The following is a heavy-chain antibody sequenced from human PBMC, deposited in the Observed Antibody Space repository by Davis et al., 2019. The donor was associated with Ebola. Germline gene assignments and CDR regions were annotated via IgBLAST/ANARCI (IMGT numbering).Heavy chain of an antibody. V-gene: IGHV4-39*01. D-gene: IGHD3-22*01. CDR2: IYYSGST. Sequence: WIRQPPGKGLEWIGSIYYSGSTYYNPSLKSRVTISVDTSKNQFSLKLSSVTAADTAVYYCARPTYYYDSSGPLRYWGQGTLVTVSS. J-gene: IGHJ4*02. CDR3: ARPTYYYDSSGPLRY.